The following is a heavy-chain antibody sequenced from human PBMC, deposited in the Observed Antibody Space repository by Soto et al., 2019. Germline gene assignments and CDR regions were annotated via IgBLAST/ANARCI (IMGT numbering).Heavy chain of an antibody. Sequence: QVQLVQSGAEVKKPGTSVKVSCKASGGTFSSYAISWVRQAPGQGLEWMGGIIPIFGTANYAQKFQGRVTITADESTSTAYRELGSLRSEDTAVYYGARGGGGAADDGLNQPGRCAPWGQGTLVMVSS. CDR1: GGTFSSYA. D-gene: IGHD6-13*01. V-gene: IGHV1-69*01. CDR2: IIPIFGTA. J-gene: IGHJ5*02. CDR3: ARGGGGAADDGLNQPGRCAP.